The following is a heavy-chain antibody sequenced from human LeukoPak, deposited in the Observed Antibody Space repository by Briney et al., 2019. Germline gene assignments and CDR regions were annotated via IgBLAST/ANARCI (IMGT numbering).Heavy chain of an antibody. Sequence: SPSQTLSLTGTVSGRSISSGGYYWSWIRQHPGTGLEGIGYMSYSGDTYYNASLKSRITISLDTSKNQFSLKLSSVTAADTAVYYCAVKVAATGYYWGQGTLVTVSS. CDR3: AVKVAATGYY. CDR1: GRSISSGGYY. J-gene: IGHJ4*02. D-gene: IGHD6-13*01. CDR2: MSYSGDT. V-gene: IGHV4-31*03.